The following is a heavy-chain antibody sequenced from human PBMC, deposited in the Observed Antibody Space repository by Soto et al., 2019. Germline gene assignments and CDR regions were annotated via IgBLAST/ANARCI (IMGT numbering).Heavy chain of an antibody. CDR1: GGSISSSSYY. D-gene: IGHD4-4*01. CDR2: IYYSGST. V-gene: IGHV4-39*01. J-gene: IGHJ5*02. CDR3: ARQNDYTNWFDP. Sequence: SETLSLTCTVSGGSISSSSYYWGWIRQPPGKGLEWIGSIYYSGSTYYNPSLKSRVTISVDTSKNQFSLKLSSVTAADTAVYYCARQNDYTNWFDPWGQGTLVTVSS.